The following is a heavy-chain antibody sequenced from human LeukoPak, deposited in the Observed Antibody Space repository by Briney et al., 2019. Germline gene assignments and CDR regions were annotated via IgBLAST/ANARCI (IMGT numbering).Heavy chain of an antibody. D-gene: IGHD3-16*02. CDR2: IWYDGSNK. J-gene: IGHJ4*02. V-gene: IGHV3-33*06. CDR1: GFTFSSYG. Sequence: GGSLRLSCAASGFTFSSYGMHWVRQAPGKGLEWVAVIWYDGSNKYYADSVKGRFTISRDNSKNTLYLQMNSLRAEDTAVYYCAKDLMITFGGVIVMGPDYWGQGTLVTVSS. CDR3: AKDLMITFGGVIVMGPDY.